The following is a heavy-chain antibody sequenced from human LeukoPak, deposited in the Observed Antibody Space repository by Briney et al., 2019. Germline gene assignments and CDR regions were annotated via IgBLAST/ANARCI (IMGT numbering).Heavy chain of an antibody. CDR3: AKDGDYYDSSALVALDS. CDR1: GFIFRSYD. CDR2: IRGSGGRI. D-gene: IGHD3-22*01. J-gene: IGHJ3*02. Sequence: GGSLTLSCAASGFIFRSYDMNWVRQAPGKGLEWVSTIRGSGGRINYADSVKGRFTIARDNSKNTLYLQMRSLGAEDTAVYYCAKDGDYYDSSALVALDSWGQGTMVIVSS. V-gene: IGHV3-23*01.